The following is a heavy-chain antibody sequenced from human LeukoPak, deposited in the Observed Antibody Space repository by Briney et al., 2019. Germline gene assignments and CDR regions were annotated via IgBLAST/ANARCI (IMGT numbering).Heavy chain of an antibody. D-gene: IGHD6-19*01. Sequence: LPGGSLRLSCAASGFTFSSYGMSWVRQAPGKGLEWVSAISGSGGSTYYADSVKGRFTISRDNSKNTLYLQMNSLRAEDTAVYYCAKAGYSSGWDFDYWGQGTLVTVSS. J-gene: IGHJ4*02. CDR3: AKAGYSSGWDFDY. CDR2: ISGSGGST. V-gene: IGHV3-23*01. CDR1: GFTFSSYG.